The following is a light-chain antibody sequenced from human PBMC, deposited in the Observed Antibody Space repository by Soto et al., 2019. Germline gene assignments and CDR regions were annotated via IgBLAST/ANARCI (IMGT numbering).Light chain of an antibody. CDR3: HQRSNWPRT. J-gene: IGKJ1*01. Sequence: EIVLTQSPATLSLSPGETATLSCRASQSVSSYLAWYQQKPGQAPRLLIYDASNRATGIPARFSGSGSGTDFTLTISSLAPEDFAVYYCHQRSNWPRTFGQGTKV. CDR1: QSVSSY. CDR2: DAS. V-gene: IGKV3-11*01.